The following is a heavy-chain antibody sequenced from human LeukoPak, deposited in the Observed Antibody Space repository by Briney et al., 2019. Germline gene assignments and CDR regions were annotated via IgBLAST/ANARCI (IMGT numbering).Heavy chain of an antibody. Sequence: ASVKVSCKASGGTFSSYTISWVRQAPGQGLEWMGRIIPILGIANYAQKFQGRVTITADKSTSTAYMELSSLRSEDTAVYYCARDHSYGNYFDYWGQGTLVTVSS. CDR1: GGTFSSYT. D-gene: IGHD5-18*01. V-gene: IGHV1-69*04. J-gene: IGHJ4*02. CDR2: IIPILGIA. CDR3: ARDHSYGNYFDY.